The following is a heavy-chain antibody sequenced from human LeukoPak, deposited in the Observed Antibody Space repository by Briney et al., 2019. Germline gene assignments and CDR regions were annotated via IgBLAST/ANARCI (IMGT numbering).Heavy chain of an antibody. J-gene: IGHJ4*02. V-gene: IGHV3-23*01. CDR2: ITASGNYT. CDR3: ARRTGALCTKSICRFDS. CDR1: GFIFHTYA. D-gene: IGHD2-8*01. Sequence: GGSLKLSCAASGFIFHTYAMSWVRQPPGKGLEWVSTITASGNYTAYADSVKGRFTISRDSSKNTLYLQMNNLRAEDAAMYYCARRTGALCTKSICRFDSWGQGTLVAVSS.